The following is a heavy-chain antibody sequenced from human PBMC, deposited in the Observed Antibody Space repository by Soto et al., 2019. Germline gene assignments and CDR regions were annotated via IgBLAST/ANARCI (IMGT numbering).Heavy chain of an antibody. V-gene: IGHV4-31*03. CDR3: ARFEMATTRFDY. CDR1: GGSISSGGYY. Sequence: SETLSLTCTVSGGSISSGGYYWSWIRQHPGKGLEWIGYIYYSGSTYYNPSLKSRVTISVDTSKNQFSLKLSSVTAADTAVYYCARFEMATTRFDYWGQGTLVTVSS. J-gene: IGHJ4*02. CDR2: IYYSGST. D-gene: IGHD1-1*01.